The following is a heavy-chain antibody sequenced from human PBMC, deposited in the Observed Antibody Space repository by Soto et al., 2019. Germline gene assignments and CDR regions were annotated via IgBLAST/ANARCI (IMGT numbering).Heavy chain of an antibody. Sequence: GGSLRISCAASGFTFSSYAMSWVRQAPGKGLEWVSGLSGSGATTYYAGSVKGRFTISRGNSKNTLYLQMNSLRGEDTAVYYCATGTGSYYYHYYMDVWGKGTTVTVSS. CDR1: GFTFSSYA. CDR2: LSGSGATT. V-gene: IGHV3-23*01. J-gene: IGHJ6*03. CDR3: ATGTGSYYYHYYMDV.